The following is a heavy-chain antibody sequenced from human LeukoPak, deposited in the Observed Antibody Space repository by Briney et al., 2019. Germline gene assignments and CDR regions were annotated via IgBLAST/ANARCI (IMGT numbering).Heavy chain of an antibody. CDR3: ARDPTYFDWLPVY. V-gene: IGHV3-21*01. CDR1: GFTFSSYN. Sequence: PGGSLRLSCAASGFTFSSYNMNWVRQAPGKGLEWVSSISSSSSYIYYADSVKGRFTISRDNAKNSLYLQMNSLRSEDTAVYYCARDPTYFDWLPVYWGQGTLVTVSS. J-gene: IGHJ4*02. CDR2: ISSSSSYI. D-gene: IGHD3-9*01.